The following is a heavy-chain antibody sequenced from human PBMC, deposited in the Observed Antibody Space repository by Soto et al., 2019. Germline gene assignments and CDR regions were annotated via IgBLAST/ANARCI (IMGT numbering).Heavy chain of an antibody. CDR3: ASDKTTGIFNH. D-gene: IGHD1-7*01. CDR2: INHSGST. CDR1: GGSFSGDY. J-gene: IGHJ4*02. Sequence: SETLSLTCAVNGGSFSGDYWTWIRQPPGTGLEWIGEINHSGSTNYNPSLKSRVTISVDTSKNQFSLKLTSVTAADTAVYYCASDKTTGIFNHCGQGTLVTVSA. V-gene: IGHV4-34*01.